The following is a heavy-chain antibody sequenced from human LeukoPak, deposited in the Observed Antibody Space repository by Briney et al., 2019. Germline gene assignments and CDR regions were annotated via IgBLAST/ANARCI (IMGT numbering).Heavy chain of an antibody. CDR2: ISAYNGNT. CDR3: ARVRHYYGSGSWATRMNWFDP. Sequence: ASVKVSCKASGYTLTSYGISWVRQAPGQGLEWMGWISAYNGNTRYAQKLQGRVTMTTDSSTSTAYMELSSLRSDDTAVYYCARVRHYYGSGSWATRMNWFDPWGQGTLVTVSS. CDR1: GYTLTSYG. V-gene: IGHV1-18*01. D-gene: IGHD3-10*01. J-gene: IGHJ5*02.